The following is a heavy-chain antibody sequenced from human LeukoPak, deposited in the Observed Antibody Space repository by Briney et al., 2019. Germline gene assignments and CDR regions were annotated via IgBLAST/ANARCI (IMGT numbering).Heavy chain of an antibody. CDR3: VRASVESGGAFDI. Sequence: SDTLSLTCTVSGGSISGDYWSWVRQPPGRGRDCVGYVSFGGGTNYTPSLKSRVITSADTSKNQFSLNLTSVTAADTAVYYCVRASVESGGAFDIWGQGTMVTVSS. CDR1: GGSISGDY. J-gene: IGHJ3*02. D-gene: IGHD2-15*01. CDR2: VSFGGGT. V-gene: IGHV4-59*13.